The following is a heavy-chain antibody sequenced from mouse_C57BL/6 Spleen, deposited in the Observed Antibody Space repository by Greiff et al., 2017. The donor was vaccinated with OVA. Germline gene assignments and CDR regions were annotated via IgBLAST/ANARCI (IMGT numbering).Heavy chain of an antibody. Sequence: QVQLQQSGAELARPGASVKLSCKASGYTFTSYGISWVKQRPGQGLEWIGEIYPRSGNTYYNEKFKGKATLTADKSSSTAYMELRSLTSEDSAVYFCARRKRVDYYFDYWGQGTTLTVSS. V-gene: IGHV1-81*01. CDR3: ARRKRVDYYFDY. J-gene: IGHJ2*01. CDR2: IYPRSGNT. CDR1: GYTFTSYG. D-gene: IGHD1-1*02.